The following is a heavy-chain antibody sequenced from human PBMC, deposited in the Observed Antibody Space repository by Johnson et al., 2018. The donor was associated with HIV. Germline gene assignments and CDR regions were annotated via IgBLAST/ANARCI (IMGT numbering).Heavy chain of an antibody. CDR3: ARAEGLTGRNAFDI. V-gene: IGHV3-7*01. CDR1: GFTVSSNY. D-gene: IGHD1-20*01. J-gene: IGHJ3*02. CDR2: IKQDGSEK. Sequence: EVPLVESGGGLVQRGGSLRLSCAASGFTVSSNYMTWVRQAPGKGLEWVANIKQDGSEKYYVDSVKGRFTISRDNAKNSLYLQMNSLRAEDTAVYYCARAEGLTGRNAFDIWGQGTMVTVSS.